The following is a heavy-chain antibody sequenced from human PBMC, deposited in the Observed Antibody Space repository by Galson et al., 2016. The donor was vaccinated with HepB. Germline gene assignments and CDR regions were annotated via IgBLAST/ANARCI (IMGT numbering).Heavy chain of an antibody. Sequence: SLRLSCAASGFTFDNAWMNWVRQAPGKGLEWIGHIKSKIDDGTTAYAAPVTGRFTISRDDSKNTLYLQMNSLKTEDTAVYYCMSGRYYFDYWGQGTLVTVSS. CDR2: IKSKIDDGTT. CDR1: GFTFDNAW. V-gene: IGHV3-15*01. J-gene: IGHJ4*02. CDR3: MSGRYYFDY. D-gene: IGHD3-3*01.